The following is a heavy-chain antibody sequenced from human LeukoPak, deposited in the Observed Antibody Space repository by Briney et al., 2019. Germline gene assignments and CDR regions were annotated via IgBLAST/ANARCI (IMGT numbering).Heavy chain of an antibody. V-gene: IGHV1-18*01. CDR3: ARIWAEFQLVSDF. CDR2: ISGHNGNT. Sequence: GASVKVSCTASGYTFNSYLISWVRQVPGQGLEWMGWISGHNGNTDYAQKFKDRVTLTTDTSTSTAYMELRSLTSDDTAVYYCARIWAEFQLVSDFWGQGTLVTVSP. J-gene: IGHJ4*02. CDR1: GYTFNSYL. D-gene: IGHD3-10*01.